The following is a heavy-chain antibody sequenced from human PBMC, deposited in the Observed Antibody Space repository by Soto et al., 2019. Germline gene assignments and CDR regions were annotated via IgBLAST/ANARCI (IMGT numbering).Heavy chain of an antibody. Sequence: PSETLSLTCAVSGSPISSYYWSWTRQPPGKGLEWIGYIYYSGSTNYNPSLKSRVTISVDTSKNQFSLKLSSVTAADTAVYYCASVHYDILTGFYFDSWGQGTLVTVS. D-gene: IGHD3-9*01. CDR3: ASVHYDILTGFYFDS. CDR1: GSPISSYY. V-gene: IGHV4-59*08. CDR2: IYYSGST. J-gene: IGHJ4*02.